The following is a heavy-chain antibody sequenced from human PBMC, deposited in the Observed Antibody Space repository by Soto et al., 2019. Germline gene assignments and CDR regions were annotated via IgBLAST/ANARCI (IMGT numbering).Heavy chain of an antibody. CDR1: GFTFSSYS. Sequence: ESGGGLVQPGGSLRLSCAASGFTFSSYSMNWVRQAPGKGLEWVSYISSSSSTIYYADSVKGRFTISRDNAKNSLYLQMNSLRDEDTAVYYCARDWEVVTAIRYWYFDLWGRGTLVTVSS. CDR3: ARDWEVVTAIRYWYFDL. CDR2: ISSSSSTI. V-gene: IGHV3-48*02. J-gene: IGHJ2*01. D-gene: IGHD2-21*02.